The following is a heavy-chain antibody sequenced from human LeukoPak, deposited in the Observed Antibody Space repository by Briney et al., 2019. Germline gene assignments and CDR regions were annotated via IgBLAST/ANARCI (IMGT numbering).Heavy chain of an antibody. J-gene: IGHJ5*01. CDR3: AREVADYYDSSGFES. V-gene: IGHV3-53*01. Sequence: PGGSLRLSCAASGLTVGSNYMNWVRQAPGKGLEWVSVLYDDGNTYYADSVRGRFTISRDNSKNTLYLQMNRLRTEDTAVYFCAREVADYYDSSGFESWGRGTLVIVSS. CDR1: GLTVGSNY. D-gene: IGHD3-22*01. CDR2: LYDDGNT.